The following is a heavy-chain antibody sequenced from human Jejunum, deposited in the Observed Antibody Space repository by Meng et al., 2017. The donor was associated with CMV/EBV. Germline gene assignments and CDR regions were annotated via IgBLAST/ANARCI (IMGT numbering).Heavy chain of an antibody. Sequence: YIHWVRQAPGQGLEWMGMIDPSGGSTTTARKFQGRVTMTTYTSTSTVYMELSSLRSEDTAVYYCARELGYCSSVSCYRGGWFDPWGQGTLVTVSS. J-gene: IGHJ5*02. V-gene: IGHV1-46*01. CDR1: Y. CDR3: ARELGYCSSVSCYRGGWFDP. CDR2: IDPSGGST. D-gene: IGHD2-2*02.